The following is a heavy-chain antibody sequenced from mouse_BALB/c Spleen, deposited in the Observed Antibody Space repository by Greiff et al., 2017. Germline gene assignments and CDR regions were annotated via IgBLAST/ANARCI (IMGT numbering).Heavy chain of an antibody. D-gene: IGHD4-1*01. V-gene: IGHV2-9-2*01. CDR2: IWTGGGT. J-gene: IGHJ2*01. CDR3: VRDGTGLDY. Sequence: VQGVESGPGLVAPSQSLSITCTVSGFSLTSYDISWIRQPPGKGLEWLGVIWTGGGTNYNSAFMSRLSISKDNSKSQVFLKMNSLQTDDTAIYYCVRDGTGLDYWGQGTTLTVSS. CDR1: GFSLTSYD.